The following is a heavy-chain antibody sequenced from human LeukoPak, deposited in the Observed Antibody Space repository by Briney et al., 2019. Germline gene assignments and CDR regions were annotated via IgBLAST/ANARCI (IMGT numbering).Heavy chain of an antibody. CDR3: ARDRIVGVTHWFDP. J-gene: IGHJ5*02. Sequence: SETLSLTCTVSGGSVSSGSYYWSWIRQPPGKGLEWIRYIYYSGSTNYNPSLQSRVTISVDTSKNQFSLKLSSVTAADTAVYYCARDRIVGVTHWFDPWGQGTLVTVSS. D-gene: IGHD1-26*01. CDR2: IYYSGST. CDR1: GGSVSSGSYY. V-gene: IGHV4-61*01.